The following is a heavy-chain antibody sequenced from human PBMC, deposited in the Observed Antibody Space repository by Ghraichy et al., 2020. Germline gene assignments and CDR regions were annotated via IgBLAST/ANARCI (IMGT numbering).Heavy chain of an antibody. J-gene: IGHJ4*02. CDR3: ARRGNYYDTSGYVDY. D-gene: IGHD3-22*01. CDR1: GFSLSTAGVG. Sequence: GPTLVKPTQTLTLTCTFSGFSLSTAGVGVGWIRQPPGKALEWLALIYWDADKRYSPSLKSRLTITKDTSKNQVVLTMTNMDPVDTATYYCARRGNYYDTSGYVDYWGQGTLVTVSS. V-gene: IGHV2-5*02. CDR2: IYWDADK.